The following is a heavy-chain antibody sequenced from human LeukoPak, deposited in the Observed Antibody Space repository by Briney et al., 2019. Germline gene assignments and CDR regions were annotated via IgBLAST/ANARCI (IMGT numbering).Heavy chain of an antibody. V-gene: IGHV1-46*01. Sequence: ASVKVSCKASGYTFTSYYLHWVRQAPGQGLEWMGIINPIGGSTSYAQKFQGRVTMTRDTSTSIVYMELSSLRSEDTAVYYCAREAARGPYSSSSYYYYGMDVWGQGTTVTVSS. J-gene: IGHJ6*02. CDR1: GYTFTSYY. D-gene: IGHD6-6*01. CDR3: AREAARGPYSSSSYYYYGMDV. CDR2: INPIGGST.